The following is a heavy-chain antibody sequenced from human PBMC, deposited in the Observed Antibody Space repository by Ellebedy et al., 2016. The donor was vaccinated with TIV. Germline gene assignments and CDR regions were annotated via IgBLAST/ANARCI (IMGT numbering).Heavy chain of an antibody. D-gene: IGHD1-14*01. CDR3: ARGGMGSGTMMGFDY. V-gene: IGHV1-69*13. CDR1: GGTFSSYA. CDR2: IIPIFGTA. J-gene: IGHJ4*02. Sequence: AASVKVSCKASGGTFSSYAISWVRQAPGQGLEWMGGIIPIFGTANYAQKFQGRVTITADESTSTAYMELSSLRSEDTAVYYCARGGMGSGTMMGFDYWGQGTLVTVSS.